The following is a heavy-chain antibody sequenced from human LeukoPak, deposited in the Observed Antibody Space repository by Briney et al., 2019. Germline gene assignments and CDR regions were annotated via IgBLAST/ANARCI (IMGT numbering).Heavy chain of an antibody. Sequence: GGSLRLSCAASGFTFDDYAMHWVRQAPGKGLEWVSGISWNSGSIGYADSVKGRFTISRDNAKNSLYLQMNSLRAEDTALYYCAKDAEVYYGSGSYLNFDYWGQGTLVTVSS. CDR3: AKDAEVYYGSGSYLNFDY. CDR2: ISWNSGSI. CDR1: GFTFDDYA. J-gene: IGHJ4*02. D-gene: IGHD3-10*01. V-gene: IGHV3-9*01.